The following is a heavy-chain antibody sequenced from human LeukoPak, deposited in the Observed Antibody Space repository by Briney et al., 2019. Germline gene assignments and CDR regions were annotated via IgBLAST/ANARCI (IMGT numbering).Heavy chain of an antibody. V-gene: IGHV4-4*02. CDR2: IYHSGST. D-gene: IGHD3-10*01. Sequence: SETLSLTCAVSGGSISSSNWWSWVRQPPGKGLEWIGEIYHSGSTNYNPSLKSRVTTSVDKSKDQFSLKLSSVTAADTAVYYCARAGQGACDYWGQGTLVTVSS. CDR1: GGSISSSNW. J-gene: IGHJ4*02. CDR3: ARAGQGACDY.